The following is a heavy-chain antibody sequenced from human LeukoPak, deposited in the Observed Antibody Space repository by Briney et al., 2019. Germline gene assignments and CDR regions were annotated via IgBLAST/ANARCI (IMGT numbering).Heavy chain of an antibody. CDR2: IYHSGST. J-gene: IGHJ4*02. Sequence: SETLSLTCTVSGGSISSSSYYWGWIRQPPGKGLEWIGSIYHSGSTYYNPSLKSRVTISVDTSENQFSLKLSSVTAADTAVYYCARHVDYYGSGRHLYYFDYWGQGTLVTVSS. CDR3: ARHVDYYGSGRHLYYFDY. D-gene: IGHD3-10*01. CDR1: GGSISSSSYY. V-gene: IGHV4-39*01.